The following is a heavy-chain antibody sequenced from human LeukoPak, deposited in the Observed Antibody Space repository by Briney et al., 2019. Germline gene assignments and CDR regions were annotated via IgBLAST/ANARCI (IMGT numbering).Heavy chain of an antibody. CDR1: GFTFDDYG. CDR3: ARSYDSSVLGAFDI. Sequence: GGSLRLSCAASGFTFDDYGMSWVRQAPGKVLEWVSGINWNGGRTGYADSVKGRFTISRDNAKNSLYLQMNSLRAEDTALYYCARSYDSSVLGAFDIWGQGTMVTVSS. J-gene: IGHJ3*02. D-gene: IGHD3-22*01. V-gene: IGHV3-20*04. CDR2: INWNGGRT.